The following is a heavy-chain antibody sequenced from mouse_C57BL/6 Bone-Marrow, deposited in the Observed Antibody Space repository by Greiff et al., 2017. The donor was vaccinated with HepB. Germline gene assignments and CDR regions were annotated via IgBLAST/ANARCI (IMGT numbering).Heavy chain of an antibody. CDR1: GYTFTSYW. CDR3: ARGADSSGPGFAY. Sequence: QVQLQQPGAELVKPGASVKLSCKASGYTFTSYWMHWVKQRPGQGLEWIGMIHPNSGSTNYNEKFKSKATLTVDKSSSTAYMQLSSLTSEDSAVYDCARGADSSGPGFAYWGQGTLVTVSA. D-gene: IGHD3-2*02. J-gene: IGHJ3*01. V-gene: IGHV1-64*01. CDR2: IHPNSGST.